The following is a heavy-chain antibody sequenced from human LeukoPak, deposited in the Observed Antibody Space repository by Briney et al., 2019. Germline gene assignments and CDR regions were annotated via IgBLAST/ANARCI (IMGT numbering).Heavy chain of an antibody. Sequence: GGSLRLSCAASGFTFTSYSMNWVRQAPGKGLEWVSTISGGGGSTYHADSVKGRFTISRDNSKNTLYLQMNSLRAEDTAVYYCARDRRVNIAGLNYYYGMDVWGQGTTVTVSS. CDR3: ARDRRVNIAGLNYYYGMDV. CDR1: GFTFTSYS. V-gene: IGHV3-23*01. J-gene: IGHJ6*02. D-gene: IGHD6-13*01. CDR2: ISGGGGST.